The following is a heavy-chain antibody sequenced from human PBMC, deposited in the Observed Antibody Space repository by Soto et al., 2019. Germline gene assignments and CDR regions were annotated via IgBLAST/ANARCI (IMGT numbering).Heavy chain of an antibody. CDR1: GDSFTGYY. V-gene: IGHV1-2*02. Sequence: HEHLVQSGAEVKRPGASLKVSCKASGDSFTGYYIHWVRQAPGQGLEWMGWINPDSGATNYAQNFQGMVTLTSDTSISTASMDLTSLTSDDTAVYYCARGDYGTGGYPFPYFDYWGQGTLVIVSS. D-gene: IGHD2-8*02. J-gene: IGHJ4*02. CDR3: ARGDYGTGGYPFPYFDY. CDR2: INPDSGAT.